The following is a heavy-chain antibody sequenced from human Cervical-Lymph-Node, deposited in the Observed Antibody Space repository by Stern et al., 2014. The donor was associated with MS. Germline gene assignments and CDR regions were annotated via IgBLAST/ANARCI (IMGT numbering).Heavy chain of an antibody. CDR1: GGSISRYY. J-gene: IGHJ5*02. V-gene: IGHV4-59*01. D-gene: IGHD3-10*01. CDR2: IYYSGIT. CDR3: ARGAGWFDP. Sequence: QVQLQESGPGLVKPSETLSLTCTVSGGSISRYYWSWIRQPPGKGLEWIVYIYYSGITNYNPALKSRITIAVDTSKNQFSLKLSSVTAADTAVYYCARGAGWFDPWGQGTLVTVSS.